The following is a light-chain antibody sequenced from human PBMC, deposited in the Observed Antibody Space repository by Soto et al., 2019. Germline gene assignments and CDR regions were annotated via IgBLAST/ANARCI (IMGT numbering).Light chain of an antibody. V-gene: IGKV3-15*01. CDR2: AAS. Sequence: EIVLTQSPATLSVSPGDSATLSCRASQSVSSALAWYQQKPGQTPRLLVYAASTRVTGIPARFSGSGSGTEFTLTISSLQSEDFVTYYCQQYNDWPPTFGPGTKVDIK. CDR1: QSVSSA. CDR3: QQYNDWPPT. J-gene: IGKJ3*01.